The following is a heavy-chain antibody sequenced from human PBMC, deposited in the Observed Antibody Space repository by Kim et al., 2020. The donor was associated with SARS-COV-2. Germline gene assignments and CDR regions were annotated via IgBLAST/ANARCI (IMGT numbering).Heavy chain of an antibody. CDR1: GFTFSSYG. CDR3: AKSKESDYGDYPNDY. CDR2: ISYDGSNK. D-gene: IGHD4-17*01. Sequence: GGSLRLSCAASGFTFSSYGMHWVRQAPGKGLEWVAVISYDGSNKYYADSVKGRFTISRDNSKNTLYLQMNSLRAEDTAVYYCAKSKESDYGDYPNDYWGQGTLVTVSS. V-gene: IGHV3-30*18. J-gene: IGHJ4*02.